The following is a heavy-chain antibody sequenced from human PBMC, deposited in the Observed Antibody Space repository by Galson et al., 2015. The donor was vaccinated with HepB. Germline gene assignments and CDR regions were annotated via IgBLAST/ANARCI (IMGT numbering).Heavy chain of an antibody. J-gene: IGHJ5*02. Sequence: ETLSLTCAVYGGSFSDNYWNWIRQPPGKGLEWIGEINHSGSTNYNPSLKTRVTISVDTSKNQFSLRLSSVTAADTAVYYCARGKGYCTSTSCYFPGSWGQGTRLTVSS. V-gene: IGHV4-34*01. D-gene: IGHD2-2*01. CDR3: ARGKGYCTSTSCYFPGS. CDR1: GGSFSDNY. CDR2: INHSGST.